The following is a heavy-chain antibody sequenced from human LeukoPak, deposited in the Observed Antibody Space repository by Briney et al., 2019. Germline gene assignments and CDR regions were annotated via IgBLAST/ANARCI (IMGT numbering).Heavy chain of an antibody. J-gene: IGHJ6*03. CDR2: ISSTGGTA. Sequence: GGSLRLSCAASGFTFSSFGMSWVRQAPGKGLEWVSAISSTGGTAYYADSVKGRFTISRDNSKNTLFLQMNSLRAEDTAVFYCAKGGYCSGGDCYEYYYYYMDVWGKGTTVTVSS. V-gene: IGHV3-23*01. CDR3: AKGGYCSGGDCYEYYYYYMDV. CDR1: GFTFSSFG. D-gene: IGHD2-15*01.